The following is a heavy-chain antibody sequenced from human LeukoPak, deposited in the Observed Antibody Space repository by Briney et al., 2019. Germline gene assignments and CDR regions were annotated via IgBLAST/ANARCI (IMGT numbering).Heavy chain of an antibody. CDR3: ARKVSGYCSGGSCYSETYNWFDP. V-gene: IGHV4-34*01. CDR1: GGSFSGYY. D-gene: IGHD2-15*01. Sequence: SETLSLTCAVYGGSFSGYYWSWIRQPPGKGLEWIGEINHSGSTNYNPSLRSRVTISVDTSKNQFSLKLSSVTAADTAVYYCARKVSGYCSGGSCYSETYNWFDPWGQGTLVTVSS. J-gene: IGHJ5*02. CDR2: INHSGST.